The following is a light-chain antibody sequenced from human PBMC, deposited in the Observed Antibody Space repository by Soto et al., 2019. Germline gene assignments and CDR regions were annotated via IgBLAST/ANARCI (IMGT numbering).Light chain of an antibody. V-gene: IGKV4-1*01. J-gene: IGKJ5*01. Sequence: DIVMTQSPDSRAVSLGERATINCRSSQSVLYTSNNKNYLAWYQQKPGQPPKLLISWASTRESGVPDRFSGSGSGTDFTLTISSLQAEDVAVYYCQQYYSTPITFGQGTRLEIK. CDR1: QSVLYTSNNKNY. CDR2: WAS. CDR3: QQYYSTPIT.